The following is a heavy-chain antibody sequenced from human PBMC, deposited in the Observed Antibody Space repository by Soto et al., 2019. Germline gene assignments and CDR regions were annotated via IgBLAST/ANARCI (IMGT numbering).Heavy chain of an antibody. CDR1: GGSISSSSYY. CDR3: ARHIGALGDFDSDHFDY. Sequence: QLQLQESGPGLVKPSETLSLTCTVSGGSISSSSYYWGWVRQPPGKGLEWIGSIYYSGSTYYNPSLKSRVTISVDTSKNQFSLKLSSVTAADTAVYYCARHIGALGDFDSDHFDYWGQGTLVTVSS. V-gene: IGHV4-39*01. J-gene: IGHJ4*02. D-gene: IGHD3-22*01. CDR2: IYYSGST.